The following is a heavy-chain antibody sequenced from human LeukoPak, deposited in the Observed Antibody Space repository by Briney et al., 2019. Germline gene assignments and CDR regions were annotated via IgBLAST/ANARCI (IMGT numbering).Heavy chain of an antibody. V-gene: IGHV1-24*01. J-gene: IGHJ3*02. CDR3: ATSPTYYYDSSDAFDI. D-gene: IGHD3-22*01. Sequence: ASVKVSCKASGYTFTGYYMHWVRQAPGKGLEWMGGFDPEDGETIYAQKFQGRVTMTKDTSTDTAYMELSSLRSEDTAVYYCATSPTYYYDSSDAFDIWGQGTMVTVSS. CDR2: FDPEDGET. CDR1: GYTFTGYY.